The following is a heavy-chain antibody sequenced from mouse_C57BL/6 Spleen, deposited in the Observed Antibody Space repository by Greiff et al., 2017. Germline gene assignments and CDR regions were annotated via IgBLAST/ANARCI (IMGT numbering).Heavy chain of an antibody. V-gene: IGHV1-26*01. CDR2: INPNNGGT. J-gene: IGHJ4*01. CDR3: ARRGVSRAMDY. CDR1: GYPFTDYY. Sequence: EVQLQQSGPELVKPGASVKISCKASGYPFTDYYMNWVKQSHGKSLEWIGDINPNNGGTSYNQKFKGKATLTVDKSSSTAYMELRSLTSEDSAVYYCARRGVSRAMDYWGQGTSVTVSS.